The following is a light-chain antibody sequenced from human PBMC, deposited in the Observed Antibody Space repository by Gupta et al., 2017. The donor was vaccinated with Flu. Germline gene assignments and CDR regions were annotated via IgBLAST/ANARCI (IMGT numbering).Light chain of an antibody. Sequence: GKTVTLSCKASQIIDDYVGWYQYKPGRAPRLLSYDGSNRATGVPPRFSGSASGTDFTLTISSLESEDFAIYFCQQRSTWPLTFGPGTKLEI. CDR1: QIIDDY. V-gene: IGKV3-11*01. J-gene: IGKJ3*01. CDR3: QQRSTWPLT. CDR2: DGS.